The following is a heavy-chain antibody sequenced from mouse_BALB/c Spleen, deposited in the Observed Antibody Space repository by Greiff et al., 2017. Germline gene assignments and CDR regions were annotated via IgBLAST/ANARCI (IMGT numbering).Heavy chain of an antibody. CDR2: ISRGGST. CDR3: ARGRDAMDY. Sequence: EVQRVESGGGLVKPGGSLKLSCAASGFTFSSYAMSWVRQTPEKRLEWVASISRGGSTYYPDSVKGRFTISRDNAKNNLYLQMSSLKSEDTAMYYCARGRDAMDYWGQGTSVTVSS. V-gene: IGHV5-6-5*01. CDR1: GFTFSSYA. J-gene: IGHJ4*01.